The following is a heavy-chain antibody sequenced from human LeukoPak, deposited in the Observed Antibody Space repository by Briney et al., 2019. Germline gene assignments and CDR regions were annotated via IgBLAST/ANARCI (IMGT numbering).Heavy chain of an antibody. V-gene: IGHV3-23*01. D-gene: IGHD3-10*01. CDR1: GFTFSSYG. J-gene: IGHJ6*03. CDR3: AKWSVRGVPYYMGV. Sequence: PGGSLRLSCAASGFTFSSYGMSWVRQAPGKGLEWVSAISGSGGSTYYADSVKGRSTISRDNSKNTLYLQRNSLRAEDTAVYYCAKWSVRGVPYYMGVWGKGTTVTISS. CDR2: ISGSGGST.